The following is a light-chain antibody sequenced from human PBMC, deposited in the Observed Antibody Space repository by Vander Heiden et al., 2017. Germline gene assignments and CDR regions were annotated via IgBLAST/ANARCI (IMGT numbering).Light chain of an antibody. V-gene: IGKV4-1*01. CDR2: WAS. CDR1: QSVLYSSNNKNY. J-gene: IGKJ3*01. Sequence: DIVMTQSTDSLAVSLGERATINCKSSQSVLYSSNNKNYLAWYQQKPGQPPNLLIYWASTRESGVPDRFSGSGSGADFTLTISSLQAEDVAVYYCQQYYGTPFTFGPGTKVDIK. CDR3: QQYYGTPFT.